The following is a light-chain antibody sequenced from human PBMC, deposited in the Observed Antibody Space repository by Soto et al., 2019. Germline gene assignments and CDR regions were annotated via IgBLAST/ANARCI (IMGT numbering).Light chain of an antibody. V-gene: IGLV2-11*01. Sequence: QSALTQPRSVSGSPGQSVTLSCTGTSSDVGNYDYVSWYQQHPGMAPKLIIYDVIKRPSGVPDRFSGSKSGNTASLTISGLQAEDVADYYCCSYAGSYIPYVFGTGTKVTVL. CDR2: DVI. CDR1: SSDVGNYDY. CDR3: CSYAGSYIPYV. J-gene: IGLJ1*01.